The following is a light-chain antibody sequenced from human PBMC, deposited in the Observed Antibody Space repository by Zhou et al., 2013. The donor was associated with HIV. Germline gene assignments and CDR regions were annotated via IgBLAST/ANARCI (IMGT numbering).Light chain of an antibody. CDR3: LQYDNWPPWT. J-gene: IGKJ1*01. CDR2: GAS. CDR1: QSVSTY. V-gene: IGKV3-15*01. Sequence: EIVLTQSPATLSLSPGERVTLSCRASQSVSTYLAWYQQKPGQAPRLLIYGASTRATGIPARFSGSGSGTEFTLTISSLQSEDFAVYYCLQYDNWPPWTFGQGTKVEIK.